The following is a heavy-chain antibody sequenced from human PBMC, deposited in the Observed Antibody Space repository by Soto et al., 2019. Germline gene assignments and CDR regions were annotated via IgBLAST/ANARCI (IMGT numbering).Heavy chain of an antibody. V-gene: IGHV3-23*01. CDR1: GFTFSSYA. CDR2: ISGSGGST. J-gene: IGHJ4*02. CDR3: ARVYYDFWSGYYPGCPYYFDY. D-gene: IGHD3-3*01. Sequence: EVQLLESGGGLVQPGGSLRLSCAASGFTFSSYAMSWVRQAPGKGLEWVSAISGSGGSTYYADSVKGRFTISRDNSKNTLYLQMNSLRAEDTAVYYCARVYYDFWSGYYPGCPYYFDYWGQGTLVTVSS.